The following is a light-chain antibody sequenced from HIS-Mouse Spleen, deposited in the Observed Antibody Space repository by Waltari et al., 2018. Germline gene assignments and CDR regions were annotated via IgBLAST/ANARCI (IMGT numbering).Light chain of an antibody. V-gene: IGLV1-47*01. Sequence: QSVLTHPPSASGTPGQRVTLSGPGSSPNLGRNYVYWYQQLPGTAPKRLIYRNNQRPSGVPDRFSGSKSGTSASLAIGGLRSEDEADYYCAAWDDSLSGPVFGGGTKLTVL. CDR3: AAWDDSLSGPV. CDR1: SPNLGRNY. CDR2: RNN. J-gene: IGLJ3*02.